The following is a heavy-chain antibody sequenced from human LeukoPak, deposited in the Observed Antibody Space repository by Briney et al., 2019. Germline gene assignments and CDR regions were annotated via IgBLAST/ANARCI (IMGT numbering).Heavy chain of an antibody. V-gene: IGHV3-30*02. Sequence: GGSLRLSCAASGFTFSSYGMHWVRQAPGKGLEWVAFIRYDGSNKYYADSVKGRFTISRDNSKNTLYLQMNSLRAEDTAVYYCATYYYDSSGDLPDDAFDIWGQGTMVTVSS. CDR3: ATYYYDSSGDLPDDAFDI. J-gene: IGHJ3*02. D-gene: IGHD3-22*01. CDR1: GFTFSSYG. CDR2: IRYDGSNK.